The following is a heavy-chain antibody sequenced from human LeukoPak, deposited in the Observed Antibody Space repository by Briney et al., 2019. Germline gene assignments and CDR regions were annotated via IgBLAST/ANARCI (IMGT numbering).Heavy chain of an antibody. J-gene: IGHJ6*02. V-gene: IGHV4-34*01. D-gene: IGHD3-10*01. CDR2: INHSGST. CDR1: GFTFSSYA. Sequence: GSLRLSCAASGFTFSSYAMSWVRQAPGKGLEWIGEINHSGSTNYNPSLKSRVTISVDTSKNQFSLKLSSVTAADTAVYYCARGLWGRRMDVWGQGTTVTVSS. CDR3: ARGLWGRRMDV.